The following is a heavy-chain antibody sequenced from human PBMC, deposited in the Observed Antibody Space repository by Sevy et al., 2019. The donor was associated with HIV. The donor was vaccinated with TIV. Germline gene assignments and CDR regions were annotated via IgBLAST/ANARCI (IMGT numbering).Heavy chain of an antibody. D-gene: IGHD2-8*02. CDR2: IKSKADGGTI. CDR1: GFAFDSYA. CDR3: STDPIILLLVTDGMDV. Sequence: GESLKISCAASGFAFDSYALYWVRQAPGKGLEWLGRIKSKADGGTIDYAAPVKGRFTISRDDSKNTLYLQMNSLKTEDTGVYYCSTDPIILLLVTDGMDVWGRGTTVTVSS. J-gene: IGHJ6*02. V-gene: IGHV3-15*01.